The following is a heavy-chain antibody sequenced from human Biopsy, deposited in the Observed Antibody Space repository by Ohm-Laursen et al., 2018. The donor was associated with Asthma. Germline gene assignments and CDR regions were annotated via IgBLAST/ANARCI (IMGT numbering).Heavy chain of an antibody. Sequence: SETLSLTCNVSGGSISSDYWSWIRQPPGKGLEWIGHIYYSGTTKYHPSLKSRVTISVDTSKNQFSLKLRSVTAADAAVYYCARGIARETGLFDHFDYWGQGTLVTVSS. D-gene: IGHD2-21*01. J-gene: IGHJ4*02. CDR2: IYYSGTT. CDR1: GGSISSDY. CDR3: ARGIARETGLFDHFDY. V-gene: IGHV4-59*01.